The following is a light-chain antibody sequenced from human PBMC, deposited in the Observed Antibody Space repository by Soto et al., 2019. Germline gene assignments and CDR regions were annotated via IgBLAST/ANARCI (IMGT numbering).Light chain of an antibody. J-gene: IGLJ1*01. Sequence: QSALTQPASVPGSPGQSITISCTGTSSDVGDYKYVSWYQQHPGKAPKLVISEVSNRPSGISNRFSGSKSGNTASLTISGLQAEDEAEYFCKSYAGSNTYVFGSGTKVTVL. CDR2: EVS. CDR3: KSYAGSNTYV. CDR1: SSDVGDYKY. V-gene: IGLV2-14*01.